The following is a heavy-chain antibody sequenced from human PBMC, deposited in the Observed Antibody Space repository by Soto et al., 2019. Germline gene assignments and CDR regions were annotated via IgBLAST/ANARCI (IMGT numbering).Heavy chain of an antibody. J-gene: IGHJ4*02. CDR1: GFPFSTYS. CDR2: ISTSDTTI. D-gene: IGHD2-2*01. Sequence: EVQLVQSGGGLVQPGGSLGLSCAASGFPFSTYSMNWVRQAPGKGPEWVAYISTSDTTIYYADSVKGRFTISGDNAKNSLYLQMSILSAEDTAVYYCARNHYCSSTSCSRDCWGQGSLVTVSS. V-gene: IGHV3-48*01. CDR3: ARNHYCSSTSCSRDC.